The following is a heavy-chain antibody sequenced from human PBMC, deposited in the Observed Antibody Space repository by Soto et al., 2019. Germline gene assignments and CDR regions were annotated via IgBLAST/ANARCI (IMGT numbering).Heavy chain of an antibody. J-gene: IGHJ4*02. D-gene: IGHD6-19*01. CDR3: ARGSGGYLH. CDR2: MYLSGST. V-gene: IGHV4-59*01. CDR1: GDSISGSS. Sequence: QVQLQESGPGLVKPSETLSLTCTVSGDSISGSSWSWIRQPPGKGLEWSAYMYLSGSTNYNPALNSGVTISVDTPQNQFSLKLGSVTAADTAVYYCARGSGGYLHWGQGTLVTVSS.